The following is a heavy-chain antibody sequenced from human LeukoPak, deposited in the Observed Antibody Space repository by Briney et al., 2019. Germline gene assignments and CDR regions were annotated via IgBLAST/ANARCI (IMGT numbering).Heavy chain of an antibody. CDR1: GFTFSDYY. D-gene: IGHD3-16*02. J-gene: IGHJ4*02. CDR2: ISTSGSRI. V-gene: IGHV3-11*01. Sequence: GGSLRLSCAAPGFTFSDYYMSWIRQAPGKGLECVSHISTSGSRIYYADSVKGRFTISRDNAKNSLYLQMNSLRAEDTAVYYCARLAYDYIWGSYRPLDYWGQGTLVTVSS. CDR3: ARLAYDYIWGSYRPLDY.